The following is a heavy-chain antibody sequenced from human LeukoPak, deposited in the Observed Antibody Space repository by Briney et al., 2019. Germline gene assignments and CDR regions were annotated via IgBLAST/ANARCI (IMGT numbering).Heavy chain of an antibody. D-gene: IGHD4-17*01. V-gene: IGHV4-59*01. J-gene: IGHJ3*02. CDR1: GGSISSYY. Sequence: SETLSLTCTVSGGSISSYYWSWIRQPPGKGLEWIGYIYYSGSTNYNPSLKSRVTISVDKSKNQFSLKLGSVTAADTAVYYCARALDYGGPDAFDIWGQGTMVTVSS. CDR2: IYYSGST. CDR3: ARALDYGGPDAFDI.